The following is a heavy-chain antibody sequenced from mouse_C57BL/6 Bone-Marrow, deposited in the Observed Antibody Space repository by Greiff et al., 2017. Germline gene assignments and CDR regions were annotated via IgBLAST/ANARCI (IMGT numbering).Heavy chain of an antibody. CDR2: INPYNGGT. J-gene: IGHJ4*01. D-gene: IGHD1-1*01. Sequence: VQLQQSGPVLVKPGASVKMSCKASGYTFTDYYMNWVKQSHGKSLEWIGVINPYNGGTSYNQTFKGKATLTVDKSSSTAYMELNSLTSEDSAVYYCARIFDYGTLYAMDYWGQGTSVTVSS. V-gene: IGHV1-19*01. CDR1: GYTFTDYY. CDR3: ARIFDYGTLYAMDY.